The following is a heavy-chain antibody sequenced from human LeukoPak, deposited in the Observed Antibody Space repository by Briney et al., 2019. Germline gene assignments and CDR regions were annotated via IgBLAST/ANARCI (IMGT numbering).Heavy chain of an antibody. V-gene: IGHV1-2*02. CDR1: GYTFTGYY. D-gene: IGHD7-27*01. CDR3: ARVPNWGTIDDY. Sequence: ASVKVSCKASGYTFTGYYMHWVRQAPGQGLEWMGWINPNSGGTNYAQKFQGRVTMTRDTSISTAYMELSWLRSDDTAVYYCARVPNWGTIDDYWGQGTLVTVSS. CDR2: INPNSGGT. J-gene: IGHJ4*02.